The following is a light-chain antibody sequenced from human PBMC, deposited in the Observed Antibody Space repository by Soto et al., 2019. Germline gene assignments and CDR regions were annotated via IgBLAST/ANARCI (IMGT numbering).Light chain of an antibody. J-gene: IGKJ1*01. CDR1: QSVSRN. CDR2: DAS. V-gene: IGKV3-15*01. Sequence: IVMTQSPATLSVSPGERATLSCGASQSVSRNLAWYQQKPGQAPKLLIHDASTRATGIPARFGGSGSGTEFTLTISSLQSEDFAVYYCQQYDNWPRTFGQGTKVEIK. CDR3: QQYDNWPRT.